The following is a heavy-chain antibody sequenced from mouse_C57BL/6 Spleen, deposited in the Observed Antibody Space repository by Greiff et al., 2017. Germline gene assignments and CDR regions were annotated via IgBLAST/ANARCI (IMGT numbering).Heavy chain of an antibody. CDR3: TRENLLRVFDY. V-gene: IGHV1-15*01. Sequence: VQLQQSGAELVRPGASVTLSCKASGYSFTDYEMHWVKQTPVHGLEWIGAIDPETGGTAYNQKFKGKAILTADKSSSTAYMELRSLTSEDSAVYYCTRENLLRVFDYWGQGTTLTVSS. J-gene: IGHJ2*01. CDR1: GYSFTDYE. D-gene: IGHD1-1*01. CDR2: IDPETGGT.